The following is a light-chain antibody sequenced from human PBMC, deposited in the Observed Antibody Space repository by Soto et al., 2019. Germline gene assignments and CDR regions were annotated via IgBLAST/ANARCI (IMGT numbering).Light chain of an antibody. V-gene: IGKV3-15*01. Sequence: EIVLTQSPATLSVSPGERATLSCRASQSVSSNLAWYQQKPGQAPRLVIYGASTRATGIPARFSGSGSGTEFTLTISSLQSEDFTVYYCQQYNKLPITFGGGAKVEIK. CDR2: GAS. J-gene: IGKJ4*01. CDR3: QQYNKLPIT. CDR1: QSVSSN.